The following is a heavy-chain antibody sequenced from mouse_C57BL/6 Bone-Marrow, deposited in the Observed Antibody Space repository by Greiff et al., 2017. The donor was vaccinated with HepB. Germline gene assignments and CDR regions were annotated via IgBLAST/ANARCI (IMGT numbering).Heavy chain of an antibody. D-gene: IGHD1-1*01. Sequence: EVQLQQSGPELVKPGASVKISCKASGYSFTDYNMNWVKQSNGKSLEWIGVINPNYGTTSYNQKFKGKATLTADKSSSTAYMQLSSLTSEDSAVYYCAKDYYGSSPYAMDYWGQGTSVTVSS. CDR3: AKDYYGSSPYAMDY. CDR2: INPNYGTT. CDR1: GYSFTDYN. J-gene: IGHJ4*01. V-gene: IGHV1-39*01.